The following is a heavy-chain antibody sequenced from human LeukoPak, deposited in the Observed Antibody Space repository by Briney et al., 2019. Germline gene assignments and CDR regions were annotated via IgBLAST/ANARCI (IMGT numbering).Heavy chain of an antibody. CDR1: GGSFSGYY. CDR2: INHSGST. V-gene: IGHV4-34*01. J-gene: IGHJ5*02. CDR3: ASGSGWFDP. Sequence: PSETLSLTCAVYGGSFSGYYWSWIRQPPGKGLEWIGEINHSGSTNYNPSLKSRVTISVDTSKNQFSLKLSSVTAADTAVYYCASGSGWFDPWGQGTLVTVSS.